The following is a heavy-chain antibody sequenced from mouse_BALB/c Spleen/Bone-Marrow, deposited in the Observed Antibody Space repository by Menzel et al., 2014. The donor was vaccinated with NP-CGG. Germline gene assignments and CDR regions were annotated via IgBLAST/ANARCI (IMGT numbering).Heavy chain of an antibody. CDR2: ISSGGSYT. V-gene: IGHV5-6-4*01. CDR3: TREDTNWDFDY. D-gene: IGHD4-1*01. CDR1: GFTFSSYT. Sequence: VQLKDSGGGLVKPGGSLKLSCAASGFTFSSYTMSWVRQTPEKRLEWVATISSGGSYTYYPDSVKGRFTISRDNAKNTLYLQMSSLKSEDTAMYYCTREDTNWDFDYWGQGTTLTVSS. J-gene: IGHJ2*01.